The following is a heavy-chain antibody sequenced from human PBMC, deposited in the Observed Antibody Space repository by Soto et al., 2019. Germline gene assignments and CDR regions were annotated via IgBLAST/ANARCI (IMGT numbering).Heavy chain of an antibody. V-gene: IGHV4-59*01. D-gene: IGHD6-19*01. CDR1: GGSISSYY. J-gene: IGHJ5*02. CDR2: IYYSGST. CDR3: ARGGLYSSGWYLNWFDP. Sequence: SETLSLTCTVSGGSISSYYWSWIRQPPGKGPEWIGYIYYSGSTNYNPSLKSRVTISVDTSKNQFSLKLSSVTAADTAVYYCARGGLYSSGWYLNWFDPWGQGTLVTVSS.